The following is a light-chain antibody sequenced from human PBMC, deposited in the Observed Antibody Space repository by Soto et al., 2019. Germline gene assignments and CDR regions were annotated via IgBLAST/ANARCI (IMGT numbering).Light chain of an antibody. V-gene: IGKV2-30*01. CDR2: KVS. CDR1: QSLVYSDGNTY. Sequence: DVVMTQSPLSLPVTLGQPASISCRSSQSLVYSDGNTYLNWFQQRPGQAPRRLIYKVSNRDSGVPDRFSGSGSGTDFTLKIRRVGAEDVGVYYCMQDTHWPPTFGQGTKVDIK. J-gene: IGKJ1*01. CDR3: MQDTHWPPT.